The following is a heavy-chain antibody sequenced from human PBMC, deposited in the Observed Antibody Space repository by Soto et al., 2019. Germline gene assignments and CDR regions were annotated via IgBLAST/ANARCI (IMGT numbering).Heavy chain of an antibody. V-gene: IGHV3-11*01. CDR2: ISSSGSTI. CDR3: AREGDSIFGVVIIRAGMDV. D-gene: IGHD3-3*01. J-gene: IGHJ6*02. Sequence: GGSLRLSCAASGFTFSDYYMSWIRQAPGKGLEWVSYISSSGSTIYYADSVKGRFTISRDNAKNSLYLQMNSLRAEDTAVYYCAREGDSIFGVVIIRAGMDVWGQGTTVTVSS. CDR1: GFTFSDYY.